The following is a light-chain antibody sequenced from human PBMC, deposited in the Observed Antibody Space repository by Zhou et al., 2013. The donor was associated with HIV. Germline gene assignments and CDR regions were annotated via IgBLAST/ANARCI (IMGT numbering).Light chain of an antibody. V-gene: IGKV3-15*01. CDR1: ESISAN. CDR3: QRYGSSLT. J-gene: IGKJ4*01. Sequence: IVMTQSPATLSVSPGEGVTLSCRASESISANLAWYQQRPGQAPRVLIYGASTRATGIPVRFSGSGSGTDFTLTISRLEPEDFAVYYCQRYGSSLTFGGGSKVEIK. CDR2: GAS.